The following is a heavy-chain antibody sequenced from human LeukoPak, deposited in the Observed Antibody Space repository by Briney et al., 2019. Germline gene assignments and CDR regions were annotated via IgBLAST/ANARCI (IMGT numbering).Heavy chain of an antibody. CDR1: GFTFSSYA. CDR2: ISYDGSNK. J-gene: IGHJ4*02. V-gene: IGHV3-30-3*01. Sequence: GRSLRLSCAASGFTFSSYAMHWVRQAPGKGLEWVAVISYDGSNKYYADSVKGRFTISRDNSKNTLYLQMNSLRAEDTAVYYCARGLGSLADYWGQGTLVTVSS. CDR3: ARGLGSLADY. D-gene: IGHD3-10*01.